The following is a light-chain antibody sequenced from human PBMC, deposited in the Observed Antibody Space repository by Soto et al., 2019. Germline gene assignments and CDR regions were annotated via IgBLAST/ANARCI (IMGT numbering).Light chain of an antibody. CDR2: GAS. V-gene: IGKV3-15*01. J-gene: IGKJ1*01. CDR1: QSVSSN. Sequence: EIVLTQSPDTLSLSPGERATLSCRASQSVSSNLAWYQQKPGQAPRLLIYGASTRATGIPARFSGSGSGTEFTLTISSLQSEDFAVYYCQQYDNWPLTCGQGTKGDIK. CDR3: QQYDNWPLT.